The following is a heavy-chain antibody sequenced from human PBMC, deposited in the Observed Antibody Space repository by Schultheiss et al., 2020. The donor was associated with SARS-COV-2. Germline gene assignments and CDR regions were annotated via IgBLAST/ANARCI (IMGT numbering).Heavy chain of an antibody. CDR1: GGSFSSYY. CDR2: ISYSGST. J-gene: IGHJ4*02. V-gene: IGHV4-59*08. D-gene: IGHD1-14*01. Sequence: SETLSLTCTVSGGSFSSYYWSWIRQPPGKGLEWIGYISYSGSTNYNPSLKSRVTISVDTSKNQFSLKLSSVTAADTAVYYCARHDFNNAKTYFDFWGQGTLVTVSS. CDR3: ARHDFNNAKTYFDF.